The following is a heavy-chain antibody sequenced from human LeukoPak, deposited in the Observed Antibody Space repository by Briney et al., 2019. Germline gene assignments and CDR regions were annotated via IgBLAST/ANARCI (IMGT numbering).Heavy chain of an antibody. D-gene: IGHD4-23*01. J-gene: IGHJ6*03. V-gene: IGHV4-39*07. Sequence: SSETLSLTCTVSGGSISSSSYYWGWIRQPPGKGLEWIGSIYYSGSTYYNPSLKSRVTISVDTSKNQFSLKLSSVTAADTAVYYCARALGRLGGTRPYYMDVWGKGTTVTVSS. CDR3: ARALGRLGGTRPYYMDV. CDR1: GGSISSSSYY. CDR2: IYYSGST.